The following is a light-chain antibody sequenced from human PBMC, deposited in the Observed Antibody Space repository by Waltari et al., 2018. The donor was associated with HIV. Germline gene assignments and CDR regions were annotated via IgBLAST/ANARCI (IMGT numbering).Light chain of an antibody. CDR3: QRYGGSPLT. J-gene: IGKJ4*01. V-gene: IGKV3-20*01. Sequence: ETVLTQSPGTLSLSPGETATLSCRLSQSATKNYLAWYQHKPGQAPRLLIYDASRRATGIPDRFSGSGPGTDFTLTISRLEPDDFAVYYCQRYGGSPLTFGGGTKVEIK. CDR2: DAS. CDR1: QSATKNY.